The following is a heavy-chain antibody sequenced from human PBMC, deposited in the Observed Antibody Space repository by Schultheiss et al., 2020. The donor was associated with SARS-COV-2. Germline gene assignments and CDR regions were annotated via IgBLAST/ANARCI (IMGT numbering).Heavy chain of an antibody. V-gene: IGHV3-66*01. CDR3: ARASAYFYASNAHSYYLDR. CDR1: GFTVSSNY. J-gene: IGHJ4*02. Sequence: GESLKISCAASGFTVSSNYMSWVRQAPGKGLEWVSVIYSGGSTYYADSVKGRFTISRDNSKNTLYLQMNSLRAEDTAVYFCARASAYFYASNAHSYYLDRWGQGTLVTVSS. CDR2: IYSGGST. D-gene: IGHD3-22*01.